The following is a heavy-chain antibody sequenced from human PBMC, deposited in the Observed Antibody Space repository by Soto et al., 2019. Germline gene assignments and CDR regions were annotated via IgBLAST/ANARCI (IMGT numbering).Heavy chain of an antibody. CDR3: ARSYCTNGVCPDIGAFDI. CDR2: ISSSSSYI. CDR1: GFTFSSYS. D-gene: IGHD2-8*01. J-gene: IGHJ3*02. V-gene: IGHV3-21*01. Sequence: GSLRLSCAASGFTFSSYSMNWVRQAPGKGLEWVSSISSSSSYIHYADSVKGRFTISRDNAKNSLYLRMNSLRAEDTAVYYCARSYCTNGVCPDIGAFDIWGQGTMVTVS.